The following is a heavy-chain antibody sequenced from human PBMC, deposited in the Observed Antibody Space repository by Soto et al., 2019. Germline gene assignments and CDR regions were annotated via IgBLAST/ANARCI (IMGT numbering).Heavy chain of an antibody. Sequence: PGGSLRLSCAASGLTFSNYAMHWVRQAPGKGLEWVANIKQDGSEKYYVDSVKGRFTISRDNAKNSLYLQMNSLRAEDTAVYYCARDLQLLWFGEYLHGYGMDVWGQGTTVTVSS. CDR3: ARDLQLLWFGEYLHGYGMDV. CDR1: GLTFSNYA. J-gene: IGHJ6*02. D-gene: IGHD3-10*01. CDR2: IKQDGSEK. V-gene: IGHV3-7*01.